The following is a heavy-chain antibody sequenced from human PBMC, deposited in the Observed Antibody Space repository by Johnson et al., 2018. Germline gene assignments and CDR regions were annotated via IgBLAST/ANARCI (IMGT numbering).Heavy chain of an antibody. CDR2: IYSSGGT. CDR3: ATRTRIAATYAFDL. D-gene: IGHD6-13*01. CDR1: GFIVSSNY. V-gene: IGHV3-53*01. J-gene: IGHJ3*01. Sequence: EVQLVESGGGLIQPGGSLRLSCAASGFIVSSNYATWVRQAPGKGLEWVSVIYSSGGTYYADSVKGRFTITRDNSKNTLYLQMNSLRAEDTAVYYCATRTRIAATYAFDLWGQGTLVTVSS.